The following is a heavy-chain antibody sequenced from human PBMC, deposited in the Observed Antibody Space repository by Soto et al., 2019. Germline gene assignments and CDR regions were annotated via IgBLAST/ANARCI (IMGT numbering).Heavy chain of an antibody. CDR2: MFYSGLT. J-gene: IGHJ6*02. CDR1: GYSVSSSYYY. Sequence: SETLSLTCRVSGYSVSSSYYYWAWIRQPPGKGLEWIGSMFYSGLTYYNPSLKSRVTLSVDTSKNHFSVRLNSVTAADTAVYYCAPLTVSLSGPYGIHVWGQGTTVTVSS. V-gene: IGHV4-39*01. D-gene: IGHD2-15*01. CDR3: APLTVSLSGPYGIHV.